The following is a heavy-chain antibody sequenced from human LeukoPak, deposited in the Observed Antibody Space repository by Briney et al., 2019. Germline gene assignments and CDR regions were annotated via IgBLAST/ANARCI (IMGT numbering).Heavy chain of an antibody. CDR2: ISSSGSTI. J-gene: IGHJ6*03. CDR3: ARAAFFQQWPLLGNYYYYYYMDV. D-gene: IGHD6-19*01. V-gene: IGHV3-48*03. CDR1: GFTFSSYE. Sequence: GGSLRLSCAASGFTFSSYEMNWVRQAPGKGLEWVSYISSSGSTIYYADSVKGRFTISRDNAKNSLYLQMNSLRAEDTAVYYCARAAFFQQWPLLGNYYYYYYMDVWGKGTTVTISS.